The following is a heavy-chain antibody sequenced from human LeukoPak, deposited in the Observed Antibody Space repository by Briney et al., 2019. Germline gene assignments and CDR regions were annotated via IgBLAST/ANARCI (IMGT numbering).Heavy chain of an antibody. CDR3: ARPSWEQEIDY. CDR2: IYYSGST. D-gene: IGHD1-26*01. Sequence: SETLSLTCTVSGYSISSGYYWGWIRQPPGKGLEWIGSIYYSGSTYYNPSLKSRVTISVDTSKNQFSLKLSSVTAADTAVYYCARPSWEQEIDYWGQGTLVTVSS. V-gene: IGHV4-38-2*02. J-gene: IGHJ4*02. CDR1: GYSISSGYY.